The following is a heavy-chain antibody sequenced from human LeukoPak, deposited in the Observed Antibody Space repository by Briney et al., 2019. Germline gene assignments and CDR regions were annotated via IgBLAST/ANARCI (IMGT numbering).Heavy chain of an antibody. CDR2: IIPIFGTA. Sequence: VASVKVSCKASGGTSSSYAISWVRQAPGQGLEWMGGIIPIFGTANYAQKFQGRVTITADESTSTAYMELSSLRSEDTAVYYCATYYGSGSYYNGYGMDVWGKGTTVTVSS. CDR1: GGTSSSYA. J-gene: IGHJ6*04. CDR3: ATYYGSGSYYNGYGMDV. V-gene: IGHV1-69*01. D-gene: IGHD3-10*01.